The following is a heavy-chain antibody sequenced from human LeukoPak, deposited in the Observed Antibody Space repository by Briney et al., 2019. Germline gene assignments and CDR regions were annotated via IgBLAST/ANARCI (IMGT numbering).Heavy chain of an antibody. CDR2: IYPGDSDT. CDR3: ARLTGEQWLSTFDI. J-gene: IGHJ3*02. V-gene: IGHV5-51*01. D-gene: IGHD6-19*01. Sequence: GESLKISCETSGYSFTTYWIGWVRQMPGKGLEWMGIIYPGDSDTRYSPSFQGQVTISADKSISTAYLQWSSLKASDTAMYYCARLTGEQWLSTFDIWGQGAMVTVSS. CDR1: GYSFTTYW.